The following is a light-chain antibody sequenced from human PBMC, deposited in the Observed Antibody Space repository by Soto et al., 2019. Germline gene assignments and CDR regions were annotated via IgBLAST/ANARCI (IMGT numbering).Light chain of an antibody. CDR2: DAS. V-gene: IGKV1-5*01. CDR3: QQYNFYST. J-gene: IGKJ1*01. Sequence: DIQMTQSPSTLSASVGDTVTITCRASESIDNWLAWYQQKPGKAPKLLIYDASTLEGGVPSRFSGTGSGTEFTLTISSLQPDDFATYYCQQYNFYSTFGQGTKVDIK. CDR1: ESIDNW.